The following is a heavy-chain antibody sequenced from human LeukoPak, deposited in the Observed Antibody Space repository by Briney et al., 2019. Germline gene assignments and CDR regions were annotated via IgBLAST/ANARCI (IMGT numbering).Heavy chain of an antibody. Sequence: PGGSLRLSCAASGFTFSSYAMHWVRQAPGKELEWVAVISYDGSNKYYADSVKGRFTISRDNSKNTLYLQMNSLRAEDTAVYYCARTNTAMADLLSYWGQGTLVTVSS. J-gene: IGHJ4*02. CDR3: ARTNTAMADLLSY. V-gene: IGHV3-30-3*01. CDR1: GFTFSSYA. CDR2: ISYDGSNK. D-gene: IGHD5-18*01.